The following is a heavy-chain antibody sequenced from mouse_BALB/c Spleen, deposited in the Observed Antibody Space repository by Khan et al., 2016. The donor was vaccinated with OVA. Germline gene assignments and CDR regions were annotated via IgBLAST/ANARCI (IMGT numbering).Heavy chain of an antibody. CDR1: GYSFTGYF. V-gene: IGHV1-20*02. CDR3: TRIYRSDFDY. J-gene: IGHJ2*01. Sequence: VQLKQSGPELVKPGASVKISCKASGYSFTGYFMNWVMQSHGKSLEWIGRINPHIGETLYNQKFKDKATLTVDESSSKAQMELRSLASEDSAVYYCTRIYRSDFDYWGQGTTLTVSS. CDR2: INPHIGET. D-gene: IGHD1-1*01.